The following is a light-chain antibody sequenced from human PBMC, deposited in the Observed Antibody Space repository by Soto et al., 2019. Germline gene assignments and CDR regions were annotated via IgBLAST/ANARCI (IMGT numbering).Light chain of an antibody. J-gene: IGKJ2*01. CDR3: QQYDNLPYI. CDR1: QGISSY. CDR2: DAS. Sequence: IQLTQSPSSLSASVGDRVTITCRASQGISSYLAWYQQKPGKAPKLLINDASNLQTGVPPRFGGSGSGTDFTFTISSLQPEDIGTYFCQQYDNLPYIFGQGTKVDIK. V-gene: IGKV1-33*01.